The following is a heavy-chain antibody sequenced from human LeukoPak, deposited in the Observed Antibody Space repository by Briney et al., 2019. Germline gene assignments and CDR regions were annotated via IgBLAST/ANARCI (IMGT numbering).Heavy chain of an antibody. V-gene: IGHV4-59*01. CDR3: ARHRYYYDSSGYYYQP. D-gene: IGHD3-22*01. CDR1: GASISSYY. Sequence: KASETLSLTCTVSGASISSYYWSWMRQPPGKGLEWIGYIYYSGSTNYNPSLKSRVTISVDTSKNQFSVRLSSVTAADTAVYYCARHRYYYDSSGYYYQPWGQGTLVTVSS. J-gene: IGHJ5*02. CDR2: IYYSGST.